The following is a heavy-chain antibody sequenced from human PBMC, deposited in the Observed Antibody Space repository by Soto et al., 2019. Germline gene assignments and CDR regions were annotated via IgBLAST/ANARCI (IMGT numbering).Heavy chain of an antibody. CDR3: AREGLRVGATDY. D-gene: IGHD1-26*01. V-gene: IGHV3-30-3*01. CDR1: GFTFSSYA. CDR2: ISYDGSNK. J-gene: IGHJ4*02. Sequence: QVQLVESGGGGVQPGRSLRLSCAASGFTFSSYAMHWVRQAPGKGLEWVAVISYDGSNKYYADSVKGRFTISRDNSKHTLYLQMNSLRAEDTAVYYCAREGLRVGATDYWGQGTLVTVSS.